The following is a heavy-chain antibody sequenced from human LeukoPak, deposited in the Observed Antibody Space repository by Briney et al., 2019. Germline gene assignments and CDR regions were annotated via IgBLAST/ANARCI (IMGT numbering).Heavy chain of an antibody. CDR2: ISGSGGST. CDR1: GFTFSSYA. Sequence: GGSLRLSCAASGFTFSSYAMSWVRQAPGKGLEWVSAISGSGGSTYYADSVKGRFTISRDNSKNTLYLQMNSLRAEDTAVYYCAKVASKGTIFGVVTFDYWGQGTLVTVSS. D-gene: IGHD3-3*01. V-gene: IGHV3-23*01. CDR3: AKVASKGTIFGVVTFDY. J-gene: IGHJ4*02.